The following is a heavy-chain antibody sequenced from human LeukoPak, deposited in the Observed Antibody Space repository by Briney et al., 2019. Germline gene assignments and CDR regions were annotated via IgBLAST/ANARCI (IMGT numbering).Heavy chain of an antibody. Sequence: SETLSLTCTVSGGSMTTRNYYWGWIRQSPGKGLEWIGHKYYSGSTYYNPSLKGRVSISVDTSKNQFSLKLSSVTAADTAVYYCASFYCSGGSCYQYFSYYYMDVWGKGTTVTISS. D-gene: IGHD2-15*01. J-gene: IGHJ6*03. CDR1: GGSMTTRNYY. CDR2: KYYSGST. CDR3: ASFYCSGGSCYQYFSYYYMDV. V-gene: IGHV4-39*01.